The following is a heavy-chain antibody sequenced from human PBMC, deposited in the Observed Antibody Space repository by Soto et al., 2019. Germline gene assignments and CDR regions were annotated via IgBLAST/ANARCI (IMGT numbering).Heavy chain of an antibody. CDR1: GGSISSSSFH. Sequence: QLQLQESGPGLVKPSETLSLTCTVSGGSISSSSFHWGWIRQPPGKGLEWIGSIYYSGSTYYSPSLKSRVPISVDTSKTQFSLKLSSVTAADTAVYYCARRERAAGTDWWFDPGGQGTLVTVSS. CDR2: IYYSGST. D-gene: IGHD6-13*01. V-gene: IGHV4-39*01. CDR3: ARRERAAGTDWWFDP. J-gene: IGHJ5*02.